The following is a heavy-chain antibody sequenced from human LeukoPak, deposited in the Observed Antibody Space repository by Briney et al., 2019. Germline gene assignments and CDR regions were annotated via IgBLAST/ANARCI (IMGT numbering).Heavy chain of an antibody. J-gene: IGHJ4*02. CDR1: GFTFSFSA. Sequence: GGSLRLSCAASGFTFSFSAVHWVRQASGKGLEWVGRIRSKANSYATAYTASVQGRFAISRDDSKNTAYLLTNSLKTEDTAVYYCTTETSLYYFDYWGQGTLVTVSS. D-gene: IGHD2-2*02. V-gene: IGHV3-73*01. CDR3: TTETSLYYFDY. CDR2: IRSKANSYAT.